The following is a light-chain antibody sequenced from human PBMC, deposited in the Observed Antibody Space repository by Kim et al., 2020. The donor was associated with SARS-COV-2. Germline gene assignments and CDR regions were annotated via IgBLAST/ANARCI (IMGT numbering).Light chain of an antibody. V-gene: IGLV9-49*01. Sequence: QPVLTQPPSASASLGASVTLTCTLSSGYSNYKVDWYQQRPGKGPRFVMRVGTGGIVGSKGDGIPDRFSVLGSGLNRYLTIKNIQEEDESDYHCGADHGSGSNFGVVFDGGTQLTVL. J-gene: IGLJ2*01. CDR2: VGTGGIVG. CDR3: GADHGSGSNFGVV. CDR1: SGYSNYK.